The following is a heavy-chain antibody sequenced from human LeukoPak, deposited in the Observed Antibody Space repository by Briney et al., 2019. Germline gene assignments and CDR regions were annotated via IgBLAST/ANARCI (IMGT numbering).Heavy chain of an antibody. CDR2: ISSSGSTI. J-gene: IGHJ6*03. Sequence: PGGSLRLSCAASGFTFSSYEMNWVRQAPGKGLEWVSYISSSGSTIYYADSVKGRFTISRDNAKNPLYLQMNSLRAEDTAVYYCARDYCSGGSCYSHYYYYYMDVWGKGTTVTVSS. D-gene: IGHD2-15*01. CDR3: ARDYCSGGSCYSHYYYYYMDV. CDR1: GFTFSSYE. V-gene: IGHV3-48*03.